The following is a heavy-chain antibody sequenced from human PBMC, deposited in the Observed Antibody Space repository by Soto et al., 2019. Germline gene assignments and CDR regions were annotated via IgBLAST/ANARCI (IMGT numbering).Heavy chain of an antibody. CDR2: MYPTGST. Sequence: PSETLSLICTVSGYSISSGCYWGWIRQPPGKRLEWIGSMYPTGSTYYNPSLKSRVTMSVDTSNNEFSLKLTSVTAADTAVYHFVKDLNYGLYYFDYWVQGSLVTVSS. CDR1: GYSISSGCY. D-gene: IGHD3-10*01. CDR3: VKDLNYGLYYFDY. J-gene: IGHJ4*02. V-gene: IGHV4-38-2*02.